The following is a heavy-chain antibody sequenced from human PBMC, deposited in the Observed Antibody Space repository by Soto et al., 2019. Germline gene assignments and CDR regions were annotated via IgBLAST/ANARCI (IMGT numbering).Heavy chain of an antibody. CDR3: ARGGRPVGYYDSSGYYYEGRYWFDP. J-gene: IGHJ5*02. CDR2: IYHSGST. V-gene: IGHV4-30-2*01. CDR1: GGSISSGGYS. Sequence: KPSETLSLTCAVSGGSISSGGYSWSWIRQPPGKGLEWIGYIYHSGSTYYNPSLKSRVTISVDRSKNQFSLKLSSVTAADTAVYYCARGGRPVGYYDSSGYYYEGRYWFDPWGQGTLVTVSS. D-gene: IGHD3-22*01.